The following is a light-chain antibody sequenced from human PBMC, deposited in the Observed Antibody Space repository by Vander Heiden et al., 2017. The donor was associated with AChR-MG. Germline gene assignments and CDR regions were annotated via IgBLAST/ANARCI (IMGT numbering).Light chain of an antibody. CDR3: QQYNNWPPLT. J-gene: IGKJ4*01. CDR1: QSVSSN. CDR2: GAS. Sequence: IGMTQSPATLSVSPGERSTLSCRASQSVSSNLAWYQQKPGQAPRLLIYGASTRATGIPGKFSGSGSGTEFTLTISSLQSEDFAVYYCQQYNNWPPLTFGGGTKVEIK. V-gene: IGKV3-15*01.